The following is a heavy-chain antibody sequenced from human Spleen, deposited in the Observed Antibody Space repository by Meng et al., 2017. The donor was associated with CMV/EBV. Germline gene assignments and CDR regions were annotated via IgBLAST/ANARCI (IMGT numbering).Heavy chain of an antibody. CDR3: ARARGVLKGVTMIVVVPQGGWFDP. Sequence: ASVKVSCKASGYTFTDYYMHWVRQAPGQGLEWMGWLNPNSGGTNYAQMFEGRVTMTRDTSTSTADMELSRLTSDDTAVYYCARARGVLKGVTMIVVVPQGGWFDPWGQGTLVTVSS. V-gene: IGHV1-2*02. CDR2: LNPNSGGT. CDR1: GYTFTDYY. D-gene: IGHD3-22*01. J-gene: IGHJ5*02.